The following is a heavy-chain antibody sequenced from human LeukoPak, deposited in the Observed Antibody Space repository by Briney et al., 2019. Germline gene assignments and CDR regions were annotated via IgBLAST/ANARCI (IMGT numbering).Heavy chain of an antibody. CDR3: ASYVVVVAATGY. J-gene: IGHJ4*02. Sequence: PSETLSLTCTVSGGSISSSSYYWGWIRQPPGKGLEWIGSIYYSGSTYYKPSLKSRVTISVDTSKNQFSLKLSSVTAADTAVYYCASYVVVVAATGYWGQGTLVTLSS. V-gene: IGHV4-39*01. CDR1: GGSISSSSYY. CDR2: IYYSGST. D-gene: IGHD2-15*01.